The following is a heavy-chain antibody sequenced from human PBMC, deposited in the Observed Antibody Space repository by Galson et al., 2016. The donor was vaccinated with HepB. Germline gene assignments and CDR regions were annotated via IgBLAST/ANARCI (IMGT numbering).Heavy chain of an antibody. D-gene: IGHD2-21*01. CDR1: GDSIDSTSHY. V-gene: IGHV4-61*02. CDR2: VFATGST. J-gene: IGHJ4*02. Sequence: TLSLTCTVSGDSIDSTSHYWSWLRQPAGKGLEWIGRVFATGSTSFNPSLKSRVTLSVDTSQNHFSPTLSAVTAADTAVYYCARDRGWGSVKYFDYWGQGILVTVSS. CDR3: ARDRGWGSVKYFDY.